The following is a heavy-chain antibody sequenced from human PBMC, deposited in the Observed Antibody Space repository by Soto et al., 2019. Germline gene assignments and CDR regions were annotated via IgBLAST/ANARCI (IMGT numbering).Heavy chain of an antibody. D-gene: IGHD3-3*01. V-gene: IGHV1-18*01. CDR1: GYTFTSYG. Sequence: EASVKVSCKASGYTFTSYGISWVRQAPGQGLEWMGWISAYNGNTNYAQKLQGRVTMTTDTSTSTAYMELRSLRSDDTAVYYCARDTPLNVFWSGYYPNYYYYYGMDVWGQGTTVTVSS. CDR2: ISAYNGNT. CDR3: ARDTPLNVFWSGYYPNYYYYYGMDV. J-gene: IGHJ6*02.